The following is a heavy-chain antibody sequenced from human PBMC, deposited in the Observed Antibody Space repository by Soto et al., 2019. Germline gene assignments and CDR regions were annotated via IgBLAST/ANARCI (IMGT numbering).Heavy chain of an antibody. D-gene: IGHD1-1*01. CDR1: RGTFSSYA. V-gene: IGHV1-69*13. J-gene: IGHJ4*02. CDR3: ARDSRRLQLGVIDV. CDR2: IIPIFGTA. Sequence: SVKVSCKASRGTFSSYAISWVRQAPGQGLEWMGGIIPIFGTANYAQKFQGRVTITADESTSTAYMELSSLGPADTAIYYCARDSRRLQLGVIDVWGQGTLVTVSS.